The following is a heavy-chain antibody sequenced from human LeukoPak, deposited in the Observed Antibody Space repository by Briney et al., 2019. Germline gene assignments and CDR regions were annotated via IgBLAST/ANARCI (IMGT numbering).Heavy chain of an antibody. CDR1: GITLSNYG. D-gene: IGHD2-21*01. V-gene: IGHV3-23*01. CDR2: ISGSGGST. CDR3: AKRGVVIRVILVGFHREAYYFDS. Sequence: GGSLRLSCAVSGITLSNYGMSWVRQAPGKGLEWVAGISGSGGSTNYADSVKGRFTISRDNPTNTLFLQVNSLRAEDTAVYFCAKRGVVIRVILVGFHREAYYFDSWGQGALVTVSS. J-gene: IGHJ4*02.